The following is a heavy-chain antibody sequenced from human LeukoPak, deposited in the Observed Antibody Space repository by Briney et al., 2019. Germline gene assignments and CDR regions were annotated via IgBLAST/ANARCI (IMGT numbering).Heavy chain of an antibody. CDR1: GFTFSSYA. D-gene: IGHD3-22*01. CDR3: AKGYYDRSGYATADY. V-gene: IGHV3-23*01. J-gene: IGHJ4*02. CDR2: ISGSGGST. Sequence: GGSLRLSCAASGFTFSSYAMTWFRQAPGKGLEWVSAISGSGGSTYYADSVKGRFTISRDNSKNTLYLQMNTLRAEDTAVYYCAKGYYDRSGYATADYWGQGTLVTVSS.